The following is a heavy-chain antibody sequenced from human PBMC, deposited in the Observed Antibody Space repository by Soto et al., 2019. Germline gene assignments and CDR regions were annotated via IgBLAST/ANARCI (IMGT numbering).Heavy chain of an antibody. Sequence: GGSLRLSCAVSGFSISDYYMSWIRQAPGKGLEWLSYVSRGGTTAYYADSVRGRFTISRDNAKNSLYLQMNSLRADDTAVYYCARGHTTVTAGYWGQGTLVTVSS. CDR1: GFSISDYY. V-gene: IGHV3-11*01. D-gene: IGHD4-17*01. CDR3: ARGHTTVTAGY. CDR2: VSRGGTTA. J-gene: IGHJ4*02.